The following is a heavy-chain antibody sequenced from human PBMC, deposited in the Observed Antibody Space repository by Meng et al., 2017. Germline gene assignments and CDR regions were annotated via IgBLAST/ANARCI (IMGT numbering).Heavy chain of an antibody. CDR3: AREAIFGVAPGALDY. CDR1: GGSVSSGSYY. Sequence: PVQESGPGLVRPSGNLSLTCTVSGGSVSSGSYYWSWIRQPSGKGLEWIGYIYYSGSTNYNPSLKSRVTISVDTSKNQFSLKLSSVTAADTAVYYCAREAIFGVAPGALDYWGQGTLVTVSS. V-gene: IGHV4-61*01. CDR2: IYYSGST. J-gene: IGHJ4*02. D-gene: IGHD3-3*01.